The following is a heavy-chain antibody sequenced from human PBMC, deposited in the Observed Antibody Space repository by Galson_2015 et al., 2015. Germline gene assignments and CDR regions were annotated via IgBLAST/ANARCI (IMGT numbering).Heavy chain of an antibody. J-gene: IGHJ4*02. D-gene: IGHD5-24*01. V-gene: IGHV4-59*01. CDR1: GGSHRNFY. CDR2: FYYSGSA. CDR3: ARSMATFYFDY. Sequence: GTLFLTRPVSGGSHRNFYLSWVRQPPGEGLEWIWYFYYSGSADYNPSLKSRVIISVNTSNNQFSLKLSSVTAADTAVYYCARSMATFYFDYWGQGTLVTVSS.